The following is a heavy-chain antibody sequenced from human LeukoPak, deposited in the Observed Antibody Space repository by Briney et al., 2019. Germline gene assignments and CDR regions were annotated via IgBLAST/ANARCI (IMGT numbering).Heavy chain of an antibody. CDR3: ATAGRGYVRYFDY. CDR2: IYYSGST. V-gene: IGHV4-61*01. J-gene: IGHJ4*02. CDR1: GGSVSSGSYY. D-gene: IGHD1-1*01. Sequence: KPSETLSLTCTVSGGSVSSGSYYWSWIRQPPGKGLEWIGYIYYSGSTYYNPSLKSRVTISVDTSKNQFSLKLSSVTAADTAVYYCATAGRGYVRYFDYWGQGTLVTVSS.